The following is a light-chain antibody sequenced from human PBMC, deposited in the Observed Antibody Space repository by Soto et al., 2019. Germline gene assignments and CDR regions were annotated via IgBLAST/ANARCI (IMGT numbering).Light chain of an antibody. V-gene: IGKV3-20*01. CDR3: QQYGSYAT. Sequence: EIVLTQSPGTLSLSPGERATLFCRASQSVSSSYLAWYQQKPGQAPGLLIYGASSRATGIPDRFSGSGSGTDFTLTISRLEPEDFAVYYCQQYGSYATFGQGTKV. CDR2: GAS. CDR1: QSVSSSY. J-gene: IGKJ1*01.